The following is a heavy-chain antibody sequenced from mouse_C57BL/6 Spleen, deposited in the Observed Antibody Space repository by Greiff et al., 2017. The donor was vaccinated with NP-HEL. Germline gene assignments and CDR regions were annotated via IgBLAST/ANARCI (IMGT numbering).Heavy chain of an antibody. Sequence: EVMLVESGGGLVQPGGSLKLSCAASGFTFSDYGMAWVRQAPRKGPEWVAFISNLAYSIYYADTVTGRFTISRENAKNTLYLEMSSLRSEDTAMYYCARTLITTVGYWYFDVWGTGTTVTVSS. CDR1: GFTFSDYG. D-gene: IGHD1-1*01. CDR3: ARTLITTVGYWYFDV. J-gene: IGHJ1*03. CDR2: ISNLAYSI. V-gene: IGHV5-15*01.